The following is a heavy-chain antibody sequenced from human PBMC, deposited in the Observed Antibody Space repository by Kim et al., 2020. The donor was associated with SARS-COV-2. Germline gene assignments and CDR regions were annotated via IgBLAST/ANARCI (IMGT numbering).Heavy chain of an antibody. CDR1: GGTFSSST. CDR3: ANHLGYSSSWNAFDVYDI. Sequence: SVKVSCKASGGTFSSSTISWLRQAPGQGLEWVGGIIPLFGKGNYAQNFQGRVMITADESASTTYMEMSRLKSDDTAMYFCANHLGYSSSWNAFDVYDIWGQGTRVTVSS. D-gene: IGHD6-13*01. V-gene: IGHV1-69*13. J-gene: IGHJ3*02. CDR2: IIPLFGKG.